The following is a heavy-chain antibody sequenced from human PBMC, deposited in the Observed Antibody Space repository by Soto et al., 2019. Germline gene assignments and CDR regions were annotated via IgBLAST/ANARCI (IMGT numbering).Heavy chain of an antibody. CDR3: ARRESAYYGMDV. J-gene: IGHJ6*02. CDR1: GYSFTNYW. D-gene: IGHD3-3*01. CDR2: IYPGDSTT. V-gene: IGHV5-51*01. Sequence: LKISCKGSGYSFTNYWIGWVRQMPGKGLEWMGIIYPGDSTTKYSPSFQGQVIISADKSISTAYLQWSSLKASDTAMYYCARRESAYYGMDVWGQGTTVTVSS.